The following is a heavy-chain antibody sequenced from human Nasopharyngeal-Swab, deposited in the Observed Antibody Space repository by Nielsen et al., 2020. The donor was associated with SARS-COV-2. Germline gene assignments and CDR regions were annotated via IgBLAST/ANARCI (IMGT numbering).Heavy chain of an antibody. J-gene: IGHJ4*02. V-gene: IGHV3-74*01. Sequence: SLKLSCAASAFSFRTYWIHWVRHSTRKGLLWVSRIDTDGNITNYADSVKGRFTISRDNAKNTLYLQMNSLRADDTAVYYCARDVGGRDNYWGQGAMVTVSS. D-gene: IGHD3-9*01. CDR1: AFSFRTYW. CDR2: IDTDGNIT. CDR3: ARDVGGRDNY.